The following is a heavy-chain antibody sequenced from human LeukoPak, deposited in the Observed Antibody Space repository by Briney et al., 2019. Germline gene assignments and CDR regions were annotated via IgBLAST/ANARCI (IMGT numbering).Heavy chain of an antibody. Sequence: PRGSLRLSCAASGFTFSDHYIDWVRQAPGKGLEWVGRIRDKANGYTTEYAASVKDRFTFSRDDSKKSVSLQVNSLKTEDTAVYYCARVGNSGGYYYPLDYWGQGTLVTVSS. CDR3: ARVGNSGGYYYPLDY. V-gene: IGHV3-72*01. J-gene: IGHJ4*02. D-gene: IGHD3-22*01. CDR1: GFTFSDHY. CDR2: IRDKANGYTT.